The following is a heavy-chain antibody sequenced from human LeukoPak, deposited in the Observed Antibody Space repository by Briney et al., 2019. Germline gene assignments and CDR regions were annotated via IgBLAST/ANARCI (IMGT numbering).Heavy chain of an antibody. D-gene: IGHD2-15*01. CDR3: ATDCSGSSCYPAGFDY. J-gene: IGHJ4*02. V-gene: IGHV4-59*12. Sequence: GSLRLSCAASGFTFSDYWMTWVRQAPGKGLEWIGSIYYSGSTNYNPSLKSRVTMSVDTSKNQFSLKLSSVTAADTAVYYCATDCSGSSCYPAGFDYWGQGILVTVSS. CDR1: GFTFSDYW. CDR2: IYYSGST.